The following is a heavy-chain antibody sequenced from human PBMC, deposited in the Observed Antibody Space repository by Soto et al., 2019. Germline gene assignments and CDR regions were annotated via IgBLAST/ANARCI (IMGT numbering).Heavy chain of an antibody. J-gene: IGHJ4*02. CDR2: IYYSGST. CDR1: GGSVSSYY. D-gene: IGHD6-13*01. V-gene: IGHV4-59*02. CDR3: ARVYSSSWWFFDY. Sequence: SETLSLTCTVSGGSVSSYYWSWIRQPPGKGLEWIGYIYYSGSTNYNPSLKSRVTISVDTSKNQFSLKLSSVTAADTAVYYCARVYSSSWWFFDYWGQGTLVTVSS.